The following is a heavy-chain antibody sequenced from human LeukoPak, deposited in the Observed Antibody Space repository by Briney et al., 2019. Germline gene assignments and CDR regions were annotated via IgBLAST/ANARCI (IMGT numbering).Heavy chain of an antibody. V-gene: IGHV1-69*13. CDR1: GGTFSSYA. Sequence: SVKVSCKASGGTFSSYAISWVRQAPGQGLEWMGGIIPIFGTANYAQKFQGRVTITADESTITAYMELSSLRSEDTAVYYCARDIRSGYSGYDEGSVWGQGTLVTVSS. J-gene: IGHJ1*01. CDR2: IIPIFGTA. CDR3: ARDIRSGYSGYDEGSV. D-gene: IGHD5-12*01.